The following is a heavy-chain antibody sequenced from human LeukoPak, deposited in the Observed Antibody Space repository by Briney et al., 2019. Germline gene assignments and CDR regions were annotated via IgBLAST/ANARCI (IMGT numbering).Heavy chain of an antibody. CDR2: IYYSGST. CDR1: GGSISSYY. Sequence: SETLSLTCTVSGGSISSYYWSWIRQPPGKGLEWIEYIYYSGSTNYNPSLKSRVTISVDTSKNQFSLKLSSVTAADTAVYYCARVSTEGAFDIWGQGTMVTVSS. J-gene: IGHJ3*02. V-gene: IGHV4-59*01. D-gene: IGHD3-3*02. CDR3: ARVSTEGAFDI.